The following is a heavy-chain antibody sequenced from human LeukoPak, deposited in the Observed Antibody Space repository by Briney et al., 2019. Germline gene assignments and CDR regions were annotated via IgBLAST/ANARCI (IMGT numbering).Heavy chain of an antibody. CDR3: AKDMYYYDSSGPAFDI. CDR2: ISSSGSTI. V-gene: IGHV3-48*03. D-gene: IGHD3-22*01. Sequence: GGSLRLSCAASGFTFSSYEMNWVRQAPGKGLEWVSYISSSGSTIYYTDSVKGRFTISRDNSKNTLHLQMNSLRAEDTAVYYCAKDMYYYDSSGPAFDIWGQGTMVTVSS. J-gene: IGHJ3*02. CDR1: GFTFSSYE.